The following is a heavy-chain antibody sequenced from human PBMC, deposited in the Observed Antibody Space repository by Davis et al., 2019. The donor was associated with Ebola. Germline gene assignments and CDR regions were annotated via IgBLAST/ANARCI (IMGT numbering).Heavy chain of an antibody. D-gene: IGHD6-13*01. J-gene: IGHJ5*02. V-gene: IGHV1-69*13. CDR3: ARLIGYSSNWFDP. CDR2: IIPIFGTA. CDR1: GGTFSSYA. Sequence: AASVKVSCKASGGTFSSYAISWVRQAPGQGLEWMGGIIPIFGTANYAQKFQGRVTITADESTSTAYMELSSLRSEDTAAHYCARLIGYSSNWFDPWGQGTLVTVSS.